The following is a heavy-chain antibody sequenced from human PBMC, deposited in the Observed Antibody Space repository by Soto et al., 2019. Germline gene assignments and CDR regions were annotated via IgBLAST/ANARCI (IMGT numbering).Heavy chain of an antibody. CDR1: GFSLSTSGVG. D-gene: IGHD6-6*01. J-gene: IGHJ4*02. V-gene: IGHV2-5*02. Sequence: QITLKESGPTLVKPTQTLTLTCTFSGFSLSTSGVGVGWIRQPPGKALEWLALIYWDDDKRYSPSLKSRLTITKDTSKNQVVLTMTNMDPVDTATYYCAHGPRIAARLYFDYWGQGTLVTVSS. CDR2: IYWDDDK. CDR3: AHGPRIAARLYFDY.